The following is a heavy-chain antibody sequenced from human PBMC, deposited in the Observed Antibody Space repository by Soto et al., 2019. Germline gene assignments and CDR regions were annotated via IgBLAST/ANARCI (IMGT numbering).Heavy chain of an antibody. CDR1: GFTISSYG. Sequence: PGGSLRLSCAASGFTISSYGMHWVRQAPGKGLEWVAVISYDGSNKYYADSVKGRFTISRDNSKNTLYLQMNSLRAEDTAVYYCAKDASGTGTTISDYWGQGTLVTVSS. V-gene: IGHV3-30*18. D-gene: IGHD1-1*01. CDR3: AKDASGTGTTISDY. J-gene: IGHJ4*02. CDR2: ISYDGSNK.